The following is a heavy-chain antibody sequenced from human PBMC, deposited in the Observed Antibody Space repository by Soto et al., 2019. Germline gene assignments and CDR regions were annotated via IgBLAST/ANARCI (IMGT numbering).Heavy chain of an antibody. Sequence: QVQLVQSGAEVKKPGASVKVSCKASGYTFTSYGISWVRQAPGQGLEWMGWISADNGNTNYAQKLQGRVTMTTDTSTSTDYMELRSLRSDDTAVYYCARDRRGRQWQNYYYYGMDVWGQGTTVTVSS. CDR2: ISADNGNT. CDR3: ARDRRGRQWQNYYYYGMDV. J-gene: IGHJ6*02. CDR1: GYTFTSYG. V-gene: IGHV1-18*01. D-gene: IGHD6-19*01.